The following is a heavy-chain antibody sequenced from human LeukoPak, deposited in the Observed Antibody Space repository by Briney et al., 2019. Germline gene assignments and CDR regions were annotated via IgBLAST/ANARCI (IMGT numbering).Heavy chain of an antibody. D-gene: IGHD4-17*01. J-gene: IGHJ4*02. V-gene: IGHV3-23*01. Sequence: GGSLRLSCAASGFTFSSYGMSWVRQAPGKGLEWVSAISGSGGSTYYADSVKGRFTISRDNSKNTLYLQMNSLRAEDTAVYYCAKAPVYGDYDPYYFDYWGQGTLVTVSS. CDR2: ISGSGGST. CDR3: AKAPVYGDYDPYYFDY. CDR1: GFTFSSYG.